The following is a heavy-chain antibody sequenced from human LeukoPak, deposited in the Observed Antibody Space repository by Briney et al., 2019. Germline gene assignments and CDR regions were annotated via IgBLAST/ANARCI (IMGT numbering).Heavy chain of an antibody. CDR3: TKHRSYGRSYFDY. CDR1: GFTVSNNY. V-gene: IGHV3-66*02. Sequence: PGGSLRLSCAASGFTVSNNYMSWVRQAPGKGLEWVSVIYSGGSTYYADSVKGRFTISRDSSKNTLYLQMNGLRVEDTAVYYCTKHRSYGRSYFDYWGQGTLVTVSS. J-gene: IGHJ4*02. CDR2: IYSGGST. D-gene: IGHD5-18*01.